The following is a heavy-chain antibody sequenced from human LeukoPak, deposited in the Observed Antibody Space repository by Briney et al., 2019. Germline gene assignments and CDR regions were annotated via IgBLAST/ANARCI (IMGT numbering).Heavy chain of an antibody. CDR2: IIPILGIA. D-gene: IGHD4/OR15-4a*01. Sequence: SVKVSCKASGGTFSSYAISWVRQASGQGLEWMGRIIPILGIANYAQKFQGRVTITADKSTSTAYMELSSLRSEDTAVYYCARESGDLTMPTDYWGQGTLVTVSS. J-gene: IGHJ4*02. CDR1: GGTFSSYA. V-gene: IGHV1-69*04. CDR3: ARESGDLTMPTDY.